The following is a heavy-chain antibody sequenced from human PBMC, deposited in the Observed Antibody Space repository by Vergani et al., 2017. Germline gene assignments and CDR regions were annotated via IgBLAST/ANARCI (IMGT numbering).Heavy chain of an antibody. D-gene: IGHD6-13*01. CDR2: NNPFFGTA. V-gene: IGHV1-69*13. J-gene: IGHJ4*01. Sequence: QAQLVQSGAEVKKPGSSVKVPCKASGGHFSSFAISWVRQAPGQGLDWMGRNNPFFGTANYAQKFQRRVTIPADESTGTAYMELSSLRSEDTAVYYCAREPAAGNSYWGQGTLVTVSS. CDR3: AREPAAGNSY. CDR1: GGHFSSFA.